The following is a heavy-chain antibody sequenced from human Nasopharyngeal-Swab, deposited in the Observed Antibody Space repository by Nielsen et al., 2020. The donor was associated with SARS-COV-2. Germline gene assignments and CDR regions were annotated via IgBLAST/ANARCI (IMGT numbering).Heavy chain of an antibody. CDR3: ARGSGSYKEILFDY. CDR1: GFTVSSYG. CDR2: ISYDGSNK. V-gene: IGHV3-30*03. Sequence: GGSLRLACAASGFTVSSYGMHWVRQAPGKWLEWVAVISYDGSNKYYADSVKGRFTISRDNSKNTLYLQMNSLRAEDTAVYYCARGSGSYKEILFDYWGQGTLVTVSS. D-gene: IGHD1-26*01. J-gene: IGHJ4*02.